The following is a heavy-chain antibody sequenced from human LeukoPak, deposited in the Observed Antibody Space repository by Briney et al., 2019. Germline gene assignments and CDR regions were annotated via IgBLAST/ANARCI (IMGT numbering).Heavy chain of an antibody. V-gene: IGHV5-51*01. CDR3: ARLHYDSSGYYYGIFDY. Sequence: GESLKISCKGSGYSFTSYWIGWVRQMPGKGLEGMGIIYPGDSDTRYSPSFQGQVTISADKSISTAYLQWSSLKASDTAMYYCARLHYDSSGYYYGIFDYWGQGTLVTVSS. CDR2: IYPGDSDT. CDR1: GYSFTSYW. J-gene: IGHJ4*02. D-gene: IGHD3-22*01.